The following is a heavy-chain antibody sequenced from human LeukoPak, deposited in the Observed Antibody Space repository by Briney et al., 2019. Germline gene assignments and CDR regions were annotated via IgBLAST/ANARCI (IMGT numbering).Heavy chain of an antibody. J-gene: IGHJ4*02. D-gene: IGHD1-1*01. CDR3: ARDHNASVFDY. CDR2: INHSGST. CDR1: GGSFSGYY. V-gene: IGHV4-34*01. Sequence: SETLSLTCAVYGGSFSGYYWSWIRQPPGEGMAWIGEINHSGSTNYNPSLKSRVTISVDTSKNQFSLKLSSVTAADTAVYYCARDHNASVFDYWGQGTLVTVSS.